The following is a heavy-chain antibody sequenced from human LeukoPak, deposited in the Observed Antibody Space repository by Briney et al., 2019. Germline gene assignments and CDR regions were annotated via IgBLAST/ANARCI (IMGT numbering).Heavy chain of an antibody. CDR1: GFTFSSYG. J-gene: IGHJ4*02. CDR3: AKGSPSEHALGSYFDY. Sequence: PGRSLRLSCAASGFTFSSYGMHWVRQAPGKGLEWVAVISYDGSNKYYADSVKGRFTISRDNSKNTLYLQMNSLRAEDTAVYYCAKGSPSEHALGSYFDYWGQGTLVTVSS. V-gene: IGHV3-30*18. CDR2: ISYDGSNK. D-gene: IGHD7-27*01.